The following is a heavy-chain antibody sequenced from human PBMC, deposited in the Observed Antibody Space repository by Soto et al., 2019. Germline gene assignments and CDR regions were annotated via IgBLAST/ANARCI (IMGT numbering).Heavy chain of an antibody. D-gene: IGHD3-10*01. CDR1: GFTFGNFW. J-gene: IGHJ4*02. V-gene: IGHV3-74*03. CDR2: IGPDGTDI. Sequence: GGSLRLYCSDSGFTFGNFWIHWVRQAPGKGLEWVSHIGPDGTDIVYADSVKGRFTISRDNSKNTLYLQMNSLRAEDTAVYYCARDGDYYGSGSYPSYFDFWGQGTLVTVSS. CDR3: ARDGDYYGSGSYPSYFDF.